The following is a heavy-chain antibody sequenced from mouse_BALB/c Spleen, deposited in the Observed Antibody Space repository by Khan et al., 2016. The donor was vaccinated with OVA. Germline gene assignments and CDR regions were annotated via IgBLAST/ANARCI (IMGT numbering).Heavy chain of an antibody. CDR1: GYTFTDYG. Sequence: QIQLVQSGPELKKPGETVKISCKSSGYTFTDYGMNWVKQAPGKGLKWMGWINPNTGESTFAEDFKGRFAFSLETSARTAYLQINNLKNEDTAIXFYAIDAYYGRAYRNLDHYALDYWGQGTSVTVSS. CDR2: INPNTGES. CDR3: AIDAYYGRAYRNLDHYALDY. D-gene: IGHD1-1*01. J-gene: IGHJ4*01. V-gene: IGHV9-3*02.